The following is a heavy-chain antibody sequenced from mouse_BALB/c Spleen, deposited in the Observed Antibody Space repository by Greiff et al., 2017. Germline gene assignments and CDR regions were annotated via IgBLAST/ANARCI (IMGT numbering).Heavy chain of an antibody. CDR1: GYTFTDYN. CDR3: TIYGSSYVGYFDV. J-gene: IGHJ1*01. V-gene: IGHV1-18*01. CDR2: INPNYDST. Sequence: VQLQQFGAELVKPGASVKISCKASGYTFTDYNMDWVKQSHGKSLEWIGDINPNYDSTSYNQKFKGKAKLTAVTSTSTAYMELSSLTNEDSAVYYCTIYGSSYVGYFDVWGAGTTVTVSS. D-gene: IGHD1-1*01.